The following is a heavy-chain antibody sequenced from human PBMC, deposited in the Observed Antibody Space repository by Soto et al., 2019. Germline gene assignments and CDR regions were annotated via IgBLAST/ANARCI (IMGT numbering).Heavy chain of an antibody. CDR2: IFFTGSA. CDR3: ARDGHGMDV. Sequence: QVQLQESGPGLVRPSETLSLTCTVSGGSVSTGSYDWSWIWQPPGKGLEWIGKIFFTGSAHYNPSLRNRVTMSVDTSKDQFSLTLTSVTAADTAVYYCARDGHGMDVWGQGTTVTVSS. CDR1: GGSVSTGSYD. V-gene: IGHV4-61*01. J-gene: IGHJ6*02.